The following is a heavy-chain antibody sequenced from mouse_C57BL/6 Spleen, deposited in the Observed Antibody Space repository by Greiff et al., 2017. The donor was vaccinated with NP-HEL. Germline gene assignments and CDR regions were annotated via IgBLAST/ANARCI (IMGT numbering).Heavy chain of an antibody. D-gene: IGHD1-1*01. CDR3: TTGSYYYGSSP. V-gene: IGHV14-4*01. Sequence: VQLQQSGAELVRPGASVKLSCTASGFNIKDDYMHWVKQRPEQGLEWIGWIDPENGDTEYASKFQGKATITADTSSNTAYLQLSSLPSEDTAVYYCTTGSYYYGSSPWGQGTLVTVSA. J-gene: IGHJ3*01. CDR2: IDPENGDT. CDR1: GFNIKDDY.